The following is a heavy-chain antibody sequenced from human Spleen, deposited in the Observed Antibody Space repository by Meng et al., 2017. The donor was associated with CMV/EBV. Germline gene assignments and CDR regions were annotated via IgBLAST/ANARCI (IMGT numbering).Heavy chain of an antibody. CDR1: ISSYY. CDR2: IYYSGST. Sequence: ISSYYWSWTRQPPGKGMEWIGYIYYSGSTNYNPSLKSRVTISVDTSKNQFSLKLSSVTAADTAVYYCARVNVSYCSSTSCYPRWYFDLWGRGTLVTVSS. CDR3: ARVNVSYCSSTSCYPRWYFDL. J-gene: IGHJ2*01. D-gene: IGHD2-2*01. V-gene: IGHV4-59*01.